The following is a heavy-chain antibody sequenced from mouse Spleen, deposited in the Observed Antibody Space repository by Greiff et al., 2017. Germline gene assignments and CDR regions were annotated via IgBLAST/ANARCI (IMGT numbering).Heavy chain of an antibody. CDR3: ARGDGDQAWFAY. V-gene: IGHV5-17*02. CDR1: GFTFSSFG. CDR2: ISSGSSTI. D-gene: IGHD2-13*01. Sequence: EVKLVESGGGLVQPGGSRKLSCAASGFTFSSFGMHWVRQAPEKGLEWVAYISSGSSTIYYADTVKGRFTISRDNPKNTLFLQMTSLRSEDTALYYCARGDGDQAWFAYWGQGTLVTVSA. J-gene: IGHJ3*01.